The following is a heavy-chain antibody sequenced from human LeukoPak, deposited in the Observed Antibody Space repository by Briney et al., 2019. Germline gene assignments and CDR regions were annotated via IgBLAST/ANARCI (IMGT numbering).Heavy chain of an antibody. CDR3: ARGYRGVSSGWYSY. CDR2: IIPILGIA. CDR1: GYTFTGYY. D-gene: IGHD6-19*01. V-gene: IGHV1-2*02. Sequence: ASVKVSCKASGYTFTGYYMHWVRQAPGQGLEWMGRIIPILGIANYAQKFQGRVTMTRNTSTSTAYMEVSSLRSEDTAVYYCARGYRGVSSGWYSYWGQGTLVTVSS. J-gene: IGHJ4*02.